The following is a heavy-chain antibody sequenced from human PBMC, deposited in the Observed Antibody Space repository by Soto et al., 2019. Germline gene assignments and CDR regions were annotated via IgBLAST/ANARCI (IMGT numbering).Heavy chain of an antibody. Sequence: SETLSLTCTVSGGSISSGDYYWSWIRQPPGKGLEWIGYIYYSGSTYYNPSLKSRVTISVDTSKNQFSLKLSSVTAADTAVYYCASTPTYYDFWSGYPDAFDIWGQGTMVTV. CDR2: IYYSGST. V-gene: IGHV4-30-4*01. CDR1: GGSISSGDYY. CDR3: ASTPTYYDFWSGYPDAFDI. D-gene: IGHD3-3*01. J-gene: IGHJ3*02.